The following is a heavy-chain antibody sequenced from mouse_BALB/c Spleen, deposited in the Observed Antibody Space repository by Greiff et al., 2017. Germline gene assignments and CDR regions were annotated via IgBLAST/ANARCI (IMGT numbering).Heavy chain of an antibody. Sequence: EVKLVESGGDLVKPGGSLKLSCAASGFTFSSYGMSWVRQTPDKRLEWVATISSGGSYTYYPDSVKGRFTISRDNARNILYLQMSSLRSEDTAMYYCAREGYYGSSPFAYWGQGTLVTVSA. CDR1: GFTFSSYG. CDR3: AREGYYGSSPFAY. J-gene: IGHJ3*01. D-gene: IGHD1-1*01. CDR2: ISSGGSYT. V-gene: IGHV5-6*02.